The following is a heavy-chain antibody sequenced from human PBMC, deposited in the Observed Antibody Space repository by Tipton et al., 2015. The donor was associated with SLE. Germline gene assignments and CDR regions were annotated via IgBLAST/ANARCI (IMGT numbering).Heavy chain of an antibody. Sequence: TLSLTCFISGASISSYYWSWIRQPAGKGLEWIGRVYGGGSTDYRPSLKSRVSISVGTSKNQFSLRLTSVTAADTAVYYCARGTWFGDLRYNWVDSWGQGTLVTVSS. CDR1: GASISSYY. J-gene: IGHJ5*01. CDR3: ARGTWFGDLRYNWVDS. CDR2: VYGGGST. D-gene: IGHD3-10*01. V-gene: IGHV4-4*07.